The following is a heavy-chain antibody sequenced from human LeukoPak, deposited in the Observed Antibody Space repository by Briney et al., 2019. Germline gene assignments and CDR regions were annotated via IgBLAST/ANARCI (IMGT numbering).Heavy chain of an antibody. CDR3: ARWVRGAAAFAFDI. J-gene: IGHJ3*02. CDR1: GGSISSYY. CDR2: IYYSGST. Sequence: SETLSLTCTVSGGSISSYYWSWIRQPPGKGLEWIGYIYYSGSTNYNPSLKSRVTISVDTSKNQFSLKLSSVTALDTAVYYCARWVRGAAAFAFDIWGQGTMVTVSS. V-gene: IGHV4-59*12. D-gene: IGHD6-13*01.